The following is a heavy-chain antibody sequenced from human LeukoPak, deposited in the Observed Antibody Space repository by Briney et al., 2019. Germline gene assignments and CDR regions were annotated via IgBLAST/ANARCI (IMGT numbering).Heavy chain of an antibody. V-gene: IGHV1-18*01. J-gene: IGHJ6*02. CDR3: AREGYYDILTRYSRLGYYYGMDV. Sequence: ASVKVSCKASGYTFTSYDINWVRQATGQGLEWMGWISAYNGNTNYAQKLQGRVTMTTDTSTSTVYMELRSLRSDDTAVYYCAREGYYDILTRYSRLGYYYGMDVWGQGTTVTVSS. D-gene: IGHD3-9*01. CDR1: GYTFTSYD. CDR2: ISAYNGNT.